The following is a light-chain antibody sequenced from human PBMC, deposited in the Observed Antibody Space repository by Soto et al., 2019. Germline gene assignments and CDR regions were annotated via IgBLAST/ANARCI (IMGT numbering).Light chain of an antibody. V-gene: IGKV3D-20*02. J-gene: IGKJ3*01. Sequence: EFVVTQSPGTLSLSPGERATLSCRTSQIVNNRYLAWYQQKPGQAPRLLMYDAASRPGGIPDRFSGSGFGTEFTLTLSRLEPEDFAVYYCQQRSNWAPITFGPGTKVDFK. CDR3: QQRSNWAPIT. CDR1: QIVNNRY. CDR2: DAA.